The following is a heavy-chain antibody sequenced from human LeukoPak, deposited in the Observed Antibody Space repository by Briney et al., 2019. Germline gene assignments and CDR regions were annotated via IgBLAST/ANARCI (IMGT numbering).Heavy chain of an antibody. J-gene: IGHJ4*02. CDR1: GGPISSSSYY. CDR2: IYYSGNT. D-gene: IGHD4-17*01. V-gene: IGHV4-39*01. Sequence: SETLSLTCTVSGGPISSSSYYWGWIRQPPGKGLEWIGSIYYSGNTYYNPSLKSRVTISVDTSKNQFSLKLSSVTAADTAVYYCARMTMVTTYFDYWGQGTLVTVSS. CDR3: ARMTMVTTYFDY.